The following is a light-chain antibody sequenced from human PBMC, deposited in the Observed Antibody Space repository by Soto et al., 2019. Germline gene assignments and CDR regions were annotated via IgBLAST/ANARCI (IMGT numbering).Light chain of an antibody. J-gene: IGLJ3*02. CDR1: SSNIGAGYD. V-gene: IGLV1-40*01. CDR2: GNS. Sequence: QSVLTQPPSVSGAPWQRVTISCTGSSSNIGAGYDVHWYQQLPGTAPKLLIYGNSNRPSGVPDRFSGSKSGTSDSLAITGLQAEDEADYYCQSYDSSLCGWVFGGGTQLTVL. CDR3: QSYDSSLCGWV.